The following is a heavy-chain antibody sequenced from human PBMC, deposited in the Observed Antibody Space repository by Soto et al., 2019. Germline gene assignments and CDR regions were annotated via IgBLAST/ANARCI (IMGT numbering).Heavy chain of an antibody. D-gene: IGHD3-9*01. CDR1: GFTFTSYG. J-gene: IGHJ4*02. V-gene: IGHV3-23*01. Sequence: GGSLRLSCTASGFTFTSYGMGWVRQAPGKGLQWVSTIRGDGGQTHYTDSVKGRFSISRDNSKNTVYLQMDSLRAEDAAMYFCARDVGLDSDDFFAYWGQGTQVTVS. CDR2: IRGDGGQT. CDR3: ARDVGLDSDDFFAY.